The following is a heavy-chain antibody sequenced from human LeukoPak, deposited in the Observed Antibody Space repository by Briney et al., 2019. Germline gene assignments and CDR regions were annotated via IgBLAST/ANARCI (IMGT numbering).Heavy chain of an antibody. CDR1: GFTFSSYE. Sequence: GGSLRLSCAASGFTFSSYEMTWVRHGQGQGLDLVSYIRYSCSSKYYSDSVNGLITILRVNANNSLYLHMNSLRDEDTALYYCARAAVVASALPVYWGQGTLVTVSS. CDR3: ARAAVVASALPVY. V-gene: IGHV3-48*03. CDR2: IRYSCSSK. D-gene: IGHD2-15*01. J-gene: IGHJ4*02.